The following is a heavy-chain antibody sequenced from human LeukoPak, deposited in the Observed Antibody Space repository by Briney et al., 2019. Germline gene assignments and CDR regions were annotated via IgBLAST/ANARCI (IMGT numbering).Heavy chain of an antibody. Sequence: GGSLRLSCSVSGFTFSTYVMHWVRQAPGKGLEYVSAISSNGDNTYYADSVKGRFTISRDNSKNTLYPLSSLRADDTAVYYCVRGTGYWGQGTLVTVSS. CDR1: GFTFSTYV. CDR3: VRGTGY. V-gene: IGHV3-64D*06. J-gene: IGHJ4*02. CDR2: ISSNGDNT.